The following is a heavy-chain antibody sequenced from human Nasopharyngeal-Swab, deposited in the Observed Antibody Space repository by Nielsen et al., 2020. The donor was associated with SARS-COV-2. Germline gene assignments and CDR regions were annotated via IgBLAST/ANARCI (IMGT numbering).Heavy chain of an antibody. D-gene: IGHD5-24*01. CDR2: INPNSGGT. CDR3: ASPRNRDGYNSFDY. Sequence: SVKVSCKASGYTFTDYYMHWLRQAPGQGLEWMGRINPNSGGTNYAQKFQGRVTMTRDTSISTAYMELSRLRSDDTAVYYCASPRNRDGYNSFDYWGQGTLVTVSS. CDR1: GYTFTDYY. J-gene: IGHJ4*02. V-gene: IGHV1-2*06.